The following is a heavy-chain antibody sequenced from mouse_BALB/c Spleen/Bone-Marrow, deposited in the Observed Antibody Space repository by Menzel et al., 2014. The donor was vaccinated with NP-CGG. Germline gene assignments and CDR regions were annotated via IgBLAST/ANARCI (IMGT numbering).Heavy chain of an antibody. J-gene: IGHJ3*01. CDR2: IDPANVNT. V-gene: IGHV14-3*02. CDR3: AVYYYSRSSFAY. Sequence: ESGAELVKPGASVKLSCTASGFNIKDAYMHRVKQRPEQGLEWIGRIDPANVNTKYDTKFQGKATITADTSSNTAYLLLSSLTSEDTAVYYCAVYYYSRSSFAYWGQGTPVTVSA. CDR1: GFNIKDAY. D-gene: IGHD1-1*01.